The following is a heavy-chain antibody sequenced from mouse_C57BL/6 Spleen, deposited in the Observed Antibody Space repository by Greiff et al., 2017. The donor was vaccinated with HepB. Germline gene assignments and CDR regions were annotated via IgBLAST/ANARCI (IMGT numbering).Heavy chain of an antibody. CDR1: GFTFSDFY. CDR3: ARDAPYDGYYGAMYY. V-gene: IGHV7-1*01. D-gene: IGHD2-3*01. CDR2: SRNKANDYTT. J-gene: IGHJ4*01. Sequence: EVMLVESGGGLVQSGRSLRLSCATSGFTFSDFYMEWVRQAPGKGLEWIAASRNKANDYTTEYSASVKGRFIVSRDTSQSILYLQMNALRAEDTAIYYCARDAPYDGYYGAMYYWGQGTSVTVSS.